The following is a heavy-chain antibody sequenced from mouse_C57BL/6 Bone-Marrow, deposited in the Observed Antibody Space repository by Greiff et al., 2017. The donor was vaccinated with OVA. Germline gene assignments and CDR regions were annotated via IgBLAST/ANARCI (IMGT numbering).Heavy chain of an antibody. CDR1: GYTFTSYG. CDR2: IYPRSGDT. D-gene: IGHD2-4*01. J-gene: IGHJ3*01. Sequence: VQLQQSGAELARPGASVKLSCKASGYTFTSYGISWVKQRTGQGLEWIGEIYPRSGDTYYNEKFKGKATLTADKSSSTAYMELRSLTSEDSAVYFCARWDYDDAWFAYWGQGTLVTVSA. V-gene: IGHV1-81*01. CDR3: ARWDYDDAWFAY.